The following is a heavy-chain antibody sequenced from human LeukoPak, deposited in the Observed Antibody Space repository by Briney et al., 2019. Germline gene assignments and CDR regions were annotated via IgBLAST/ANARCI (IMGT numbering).Heavy chain of an antibody. CDR1: GGSFSGYY. J-gene: IGHJ4*02. Sequence: SETLSLTCAVYGGSFSGYYWSWIRQPPGKGLEWIGEINHSGSTNYNPSLKSRVTISVDTSKNQFSLKLSSVTAADTAVYYCASIVVVTAIPSRWGQGTLVTVFS. CDR2: INHSGST. CDR3: ASIVVVTAIPSR. V-gene: IGHV4-34*01. D-gene: IGHD2-21*02.